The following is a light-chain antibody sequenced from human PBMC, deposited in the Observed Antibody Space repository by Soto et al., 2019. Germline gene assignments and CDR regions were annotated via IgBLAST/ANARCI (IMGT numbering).Light chain of an antibody. CDR1: QSISSW. Sequence: DIPMTQSPSTLSASVGDRVTITCRASQSISSWLAWYQQKPGKAPKLLIYKASSLASGVPARFSGSGSGTEFTLTISSLQPDDFATYYCQQYNSYSRAFGQGTKLEIK. J-gene: IGKJ2*01. CDR3: QQYNSYSRA. V-gene: IGKV1-5*03. CDR2: KAS.